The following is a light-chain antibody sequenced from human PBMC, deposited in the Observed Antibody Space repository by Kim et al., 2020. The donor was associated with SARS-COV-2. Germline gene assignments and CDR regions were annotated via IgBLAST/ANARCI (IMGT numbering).Light chain of an antibody. Sequence: ASVGDRVTITCRASQGINSWLVWYQQKPGKAPKPLVYTASNLQSGVPSRFSGSGSGTDFTLTISSLQPEDFATYYCQQYNAFPMTFGQGTRLEIK. CDR3: QQYNAFPMT. J-gene: IGKJ5*01. CDR1: QGINSW. V-gene: IGKV1D-16*01. CDR2: TAS.